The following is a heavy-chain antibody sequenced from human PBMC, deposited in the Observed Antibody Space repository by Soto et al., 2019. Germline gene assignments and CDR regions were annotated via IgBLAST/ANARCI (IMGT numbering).Heavy chain of an antibody. Sequence: SVKVSCKASGGGNLRDYRTNWVRQAPGQGLEWMGRIIPILGIANYAQKFQGRVTITADKSTSTAYMELSSLRSEDTAVYYCAREPRITGTTSLSKFDYWGQGTLVTVSS. J-gene: IGHJ4*02. CDR3: AREPRITGTTSLSKFDY. V-gene: IGHV1-69*04. CDR1: GGGNLRDYR. CDR2: IIPILGIA. D-gene: IGHD1-7*01.